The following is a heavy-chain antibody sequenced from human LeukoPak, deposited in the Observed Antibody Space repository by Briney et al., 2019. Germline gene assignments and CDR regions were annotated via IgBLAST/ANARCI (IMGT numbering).Heavy chain of an antibody. CDR1: GFTFSSYA. V-gene: IGHV3-23*01. J-gene: IGHJ4*02. CDR3: ARGVTMIVVTGPPDY. Sequence: GGSLRLSCAASGFTFSSYAMSWVRQAPGKGLEWVSAISGSGGSTYFADSVKGRFTISRDNSKNTLYLQMNSLRAEDTAVYYCARGVTMIVVTGPPDYWGQGTLVTVSS. CDR2: ISGSGGST. D-gene: IGHD3-22*01.